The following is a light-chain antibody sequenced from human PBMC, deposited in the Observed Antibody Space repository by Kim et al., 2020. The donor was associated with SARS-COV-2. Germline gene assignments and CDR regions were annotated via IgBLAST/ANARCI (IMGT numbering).Light chain of an antibody. CDR3: NSRDNSGNHWV. CDR2: GKN. J-gene: IGLJ3*02. CDR1: SLRSYY. V-gene: IGLV3-19*01. Sequence: SSELTQDPAVSVALGQTVRITCQGDSLRSYYASWYQQKPGQAPVLVIYGKNNRPSGIPDRFSGSSSGNTASLTITGAQAEDEADYYCNSRDNSGNHWVF.